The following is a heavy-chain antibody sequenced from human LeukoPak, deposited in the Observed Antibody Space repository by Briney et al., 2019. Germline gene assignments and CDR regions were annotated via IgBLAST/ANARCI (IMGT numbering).Heavy chain of an antibody. V-gene: IGHV3-48*04. J-gene: IGHJ5*02. CDR2: ISSSSSTI. Sequence: GGSLRLSCAASGFTFSSYSMNWVRQAPGKGLEWVSYISSSSSTIYYADSVKGRFTISRDNAKNSLFLQINSLRAEDTAVYYCANGGTYSSGPWGQGTLVTVSS. D-gene: IGHD3-22*01. CDR1: GFTFSSYS. CDR3: ANGGTYSSGP.